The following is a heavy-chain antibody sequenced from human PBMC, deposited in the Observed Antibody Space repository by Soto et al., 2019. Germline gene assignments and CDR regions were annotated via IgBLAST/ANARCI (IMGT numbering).Heavy chain of an antibody. V-gene: IGHV3-48*03. Sequence: PGGSLRLSCAASGFAFSSYEMNWVRQAPGKGLEWVSYISSGGGNIYYADSVRGRFTISRDNARNSVDLQMNSLRAEDTAVYFCARYRWVRYSGYDWHFDYWGQGTLVTVSS. CDR1: GFAFSSYE. J-gene: IGHJ4*02. CDR2: ISSGGGNI. CDR3: ARYRWVRYSGYDWHFDY. D-gene: IGHD5-12*01.